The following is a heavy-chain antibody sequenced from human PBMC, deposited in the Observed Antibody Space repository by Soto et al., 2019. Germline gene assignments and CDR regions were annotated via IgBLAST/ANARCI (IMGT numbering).Heavy chain of an antibody. CDR3: ATPPYWFNSGWYVGFDY. CDR1: GFTFSSND. D-gene: IGHD6-19*01. CDR2: ISGSGDST. J-gene: IGHJ4*02. Sequence: PGGSLRLSCSASGFTFSSNDMSWVRQAPGKGLEWVSTISGSGDSTYYADSVKGRFTISRDNSKNTLYLQVNSLRAEDTAVYYCATPPYWFNSGWYVGFDYWGQGTLVTVPS. V-gene: IGHV3-23*01.